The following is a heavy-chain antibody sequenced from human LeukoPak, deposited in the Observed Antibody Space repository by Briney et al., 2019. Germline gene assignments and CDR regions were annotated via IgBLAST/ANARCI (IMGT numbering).Heavy chain of an antibody. V-gene: IGHV4-59*01. CDR3: ARDLGSNWADNWFDP. Sequence: PSETLSLTCTVSGGSISSYYWSWIRQPPGKGLEWIGYIYYSGSTNYNPSLKSRVTISVDTSKNQFSLKLSSVTAADTAVYYCARDLGSNWADNWFDPWGQGTLVTVSS. CDR2: IYYSGST. CDR1: GGSISSYY. J-gene: IGHJ5*02. D-gene: IGHD4-11*01.